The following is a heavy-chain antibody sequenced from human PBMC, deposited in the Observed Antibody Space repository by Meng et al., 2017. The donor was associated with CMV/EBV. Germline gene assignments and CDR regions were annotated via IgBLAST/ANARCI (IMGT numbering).Heavy chain of an antibody. Sequence: QVQLQESGPGEVKPPETPALACTDAVGSIFSYYWSGIRQPAGKGVQGIGRIYISMSTTYNPSLKCRGTMTVDTSKNQCSLKLSSVTAADTAVYYYSRSMVVAGDWFDPWGQGTLVTVSS. D-gene: IGHD2-15*01. CDR2: IYISMST. V-gene: IGHV4-4*07. CDR1: VGSIFSYY. CDR3: SRSMVVAGDWFDP. J-gene: IGHJ5*02.